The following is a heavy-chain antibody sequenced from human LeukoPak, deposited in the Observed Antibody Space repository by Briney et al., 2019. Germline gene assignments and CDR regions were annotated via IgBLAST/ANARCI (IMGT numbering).Heavy chain of an antibody. CDR1: GYTFTSYD. V-gene: IGHV1-8*01. D-gene: IGHD3-10*01. Sequence: ASVKVSCKASGYTFTSYDINWVRQATGQGLEWMGWMNPNSGNTGYAQKFQGRVTRTRNTSISTAYMELSSLRSEDTAVYYCARATIWFGYYYFDYWGQGTLVTVSS. CDR2: MNPNSGNT. J-gene: IGHJ4*02. CDR3: ARATIWFGYYYFDY.